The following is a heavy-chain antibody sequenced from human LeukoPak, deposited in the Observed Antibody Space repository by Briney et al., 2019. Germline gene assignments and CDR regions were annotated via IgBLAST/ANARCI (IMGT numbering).Heavy chain of an antibody. Sequence: ASVKVSCKASGYTFTGYYMHWVRQAPGQGLEWMGWINPNSGGTNYAQKFQGRVTMTRDTSISAAYMELSRLRSDDTAVYYCAREGGYDYSVDYWGQGTLVTVSS. CDR3: AREGGYDYSVDY. V-gene: IGHV1-2*02. CDR2: INPNSGGT. J-gene: IGHJ4*02. CDR1: GYTFTGYY. D-gene: IGHD5-12*01.